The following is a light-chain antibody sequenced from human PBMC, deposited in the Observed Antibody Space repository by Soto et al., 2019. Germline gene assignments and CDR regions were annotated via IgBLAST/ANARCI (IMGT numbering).Light chain of an antibody. J-gene: IGLJ1*01. V-gene: IGLV2-14*01. CDR3: SSYTSSHTPEV. CDR2: EVS. CDR1: SSDVGGSNY. Sequence: QSALIQPASVSGSPGQSLTISCTGTSSDVGGSNYVSWYQHHPHRAPKLLIFEVSYRPSGVSSRFSGSKSGNTASLTISGLQAENEADYYCSSYTSSHTPEVFGPGTKVT.